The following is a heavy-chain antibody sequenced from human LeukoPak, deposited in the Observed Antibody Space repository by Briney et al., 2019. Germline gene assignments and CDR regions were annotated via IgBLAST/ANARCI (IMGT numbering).Heavy chain of an antibody. Sequence: GGSLRLSCAASGFTFSSYGMHWVRQAPGKGLEWVAVIWYDGSNKYYADSVKGRFTISRDNSKNTLYLQMNSLRAEDTAVYYCAKWGDYDILTGYYASDYWGHGTLVTVSS. CDR2: IWYDGSNK. V-gene: IGHV3-33*06. D-gene: IGHD3-9*01. CDR3: AKWGDYDILTGYYASDY. J-gene: IGHJ4*01. CDR1: GFTFSSYG.